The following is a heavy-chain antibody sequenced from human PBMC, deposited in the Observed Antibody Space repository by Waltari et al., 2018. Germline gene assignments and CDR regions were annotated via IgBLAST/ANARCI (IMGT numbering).Heavy chain of an antibody. CDR1: GGSISSYY. V-gene: IGHV4-4*07. Sequence: QVQLQESGPGLVQPSETLSLTCTVSGGSISSYYCSWIRPPAGTGLEWIGRIYTSGSTNYNPSLKSRVTMSVDTSKNQFSLKLSSVTAADTAVYYCARSASPYDFWSGYSNWYFDLWGRGTLVTVSS. J-gene: IGHJ2*01. D-gene: IGHD3-3*01. CDR2: IYTSGST. CDR3: ARSASPYDFWSGYSNWYFDL.